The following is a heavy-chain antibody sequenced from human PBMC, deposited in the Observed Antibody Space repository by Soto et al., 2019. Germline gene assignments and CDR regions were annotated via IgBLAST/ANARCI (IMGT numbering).Heavy chain of an antibody. CDR2: IYYSGST. Sequence: QLQLQESGPGLVKPSETLSLTCTVSGGSISSSSYYWGWIRQPPGKGLEWIGSIYYSGSTYYNPSLKSRVTISVDTSKNQFSLKLSSVTAADTAVYYCASPTLYCSGGSCYDAKNYYYYMDVWGKGTTVTVSS. CDR3: ASPTLYCSGGSCYDAKNYYYYMDV. CDR1: GGSISSSSYY. D-gene: IGHD2-15*01. V-gene: IGHV4-39*01. J-gene: IGHJ6*03.